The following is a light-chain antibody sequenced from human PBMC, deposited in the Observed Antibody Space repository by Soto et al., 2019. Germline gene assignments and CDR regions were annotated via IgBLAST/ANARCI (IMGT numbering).Light chain of an antibody. CDR3: LQHNSYPQT. J-gene: IGKJ1*01. CDR2: AAS. Sequence: DIQMTQSPSAMSASVGDRVTITCRASQGISNYLAWFQQKPGKVPKRLIYAASSWQSGVPSRFSGGRSGIEFTHTIISLQPEDFATYSCLQHNSYPQTFGQGTKVVI. CDR1: QGISNY. V-gene: IGKV1-17*03.